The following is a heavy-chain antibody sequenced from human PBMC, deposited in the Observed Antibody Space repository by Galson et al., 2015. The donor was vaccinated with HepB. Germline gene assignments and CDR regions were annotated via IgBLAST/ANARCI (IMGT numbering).Heavy chain of an antibody. Sequence: SLRLSCAASGFTFSSYAMHWVRQAPGKGLEWVAAISYDGSNKYYADSVKGRFTISRDNSKNTLYLQMNGLRAEDTAVYYCAKDLGYRYASGSSYFDYWGQGTLVIVSS. J-gene: IGHJ4*02. V-gene: IGHV3-30-3*01. CDR1: GFTFSSYA. CDR2: ISYDGSNK. D-gene: IGHD3-10*01. CDR3: AKDLGYRYASGSSYFDY.